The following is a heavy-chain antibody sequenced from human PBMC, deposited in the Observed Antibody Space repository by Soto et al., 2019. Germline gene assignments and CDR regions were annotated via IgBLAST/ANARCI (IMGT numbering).Heavy chain of an antibody. Sequence: GGSLRLSCAASAFTFGTYNMHWVRQAPGKGLEWLSVITYDESDKYYADSVKGRFTISRDNSKDTLYLQINSLRTEDTAVYYCARDGGGFNTLYYSDSWGQGTLVTVSS. V-gene: IGHV3-30-3*01. CDR1: AFTFGTYN. D-gene: IGHD3-16*01. J-gene: IGHJ5*02. CDR3: ARDGGGFNTLYYSDS. CDR2: ITYDESDK.